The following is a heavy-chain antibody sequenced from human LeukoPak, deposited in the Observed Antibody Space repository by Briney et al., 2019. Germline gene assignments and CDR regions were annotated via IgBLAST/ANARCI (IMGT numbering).Heavy chain of an antibody. CDR3: ARSLRDSSGYGY. D-gene: IGHD3-22*01. CDR1: GGSISSYY. CDR2: IYYSGST. Sequence: SETLSLTCTVSGGSISSYYWSWIRQPPGKGLERIGYIYYSGSTNYNPSLKSRVTISVDTSKNQFSLKLSSVTAADTAVYYCARSLRDSSGYGYWGQGTLVTVSS. J-gene: IGHJ4*02. V-gene: IGHV4-59*08.